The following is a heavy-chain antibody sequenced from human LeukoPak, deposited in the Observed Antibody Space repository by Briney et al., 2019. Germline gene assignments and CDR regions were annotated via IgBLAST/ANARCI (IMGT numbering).Heavy chain of an antibody. CDR1: GGTISSSSYY. Sequence: ETLSLTCTVSGGTISSSSYYWGWIRQPPGKGLEWVSAITGSGGYTYNADSVKGRFTISRDNSKNTLYLQMNSLRAEDTAVYYCAKVGVAGGYYWFDPWGQGTLVTVSS. CDR3: AKVGVAGGYYWFDP. V-gene: IGHV3-23*01. D-gene: IGHD6-19*01. J-gene: IGHJ5*02. CDR2: ITGSGGYT.